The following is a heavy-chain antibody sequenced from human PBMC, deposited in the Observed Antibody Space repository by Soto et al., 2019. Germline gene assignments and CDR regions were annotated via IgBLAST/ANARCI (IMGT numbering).Heavy chain of an antibody. CDR2: IYYSGST. CDR3: ARDRASAAYYYYGMDV. CDR1: GGSISGGGYY. V-gene: IGHV4-31*03. D-gene: IGHD2-15*01. Sequence: QVQLQESGPGLVKPSQTLSLTCTVSGGSISGGGYYWSWIRQHPGKGLEWIGYIYYSGSTYYNPSLKSRVTIPVDTSKNQFSLKLSSVTAAATAVYYCARDRASAAYYYYGMDVWGQGTTVTVSS. J-gene: IGHJ6*02.